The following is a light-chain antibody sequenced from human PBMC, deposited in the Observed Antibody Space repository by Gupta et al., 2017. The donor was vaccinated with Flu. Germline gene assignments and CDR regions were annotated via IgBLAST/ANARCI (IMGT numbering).Light chain of an antibody. Sequence: EIGMTQSPATLSVSPGERATLSCRASQSVSSNLAWYEQKPAQAPWRLIYGAATRATGLPARFSGSGSGKYFTLPISSRQYEDFAVYYCQQHKNWAPDTFGPGTKVEI. CDR1: QSVSSN. V-gene: IGKV3-15*01. CDR3: QQHKNWAPDT. CDR2: GAA. J-gene: IGKJ1*01.